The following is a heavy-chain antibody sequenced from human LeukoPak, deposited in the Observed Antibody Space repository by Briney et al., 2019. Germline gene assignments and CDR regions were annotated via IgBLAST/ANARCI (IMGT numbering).Heavy chain of an antibody. V-gene: IGHV3-74*01. D-gene: IGHD2-2*01. Sequence: GGSLRLSCAASGFTFSSYWMCWVRQAPGKGLVWVSCISNDGSTTSYADSVKGRFTIPRDNAKSTLYLQMNSLRADDTAVYYCVRDMHGPHDYWGQGTLVTVSA. CDR3: VRDMHGPHDY. J-gene: IGHJ4*02. CDR1: GFTFSSYW. CDR2: ISNDGSTT.